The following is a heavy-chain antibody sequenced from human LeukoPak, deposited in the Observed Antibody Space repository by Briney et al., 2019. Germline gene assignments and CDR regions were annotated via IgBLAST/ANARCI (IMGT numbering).Heavy chain of an antibody. CDR2: INPNSGGT. V-gene: IGHV1-2*02. CDR1: GYTFTGYY. J-gene: IGHJ4*02. CDR3: ARAYYYDSSGYYYEVGFDY. D-gene: IGHD3-22*01. Sequence: GASVKVSCKASGYTFTGYYMHWVRQAPGQGLEWMGWINPNSGGTNYAQKFQGRVTMTRDTSISTAYMELSRLRSDDTAVYYCARAYYYDSSGYYYEVGFDYWGQGTLVTVSS.